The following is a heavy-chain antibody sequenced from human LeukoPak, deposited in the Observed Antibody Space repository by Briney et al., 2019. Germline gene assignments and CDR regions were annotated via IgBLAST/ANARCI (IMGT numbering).Heavy chain of an antibody. V-gene: IGHV1-69*06. D-gene: IGHD2-15*01. CDR2: IIPIFGTA. Sequence: SVKVSCKASGGTFSSYAISWVRQAPGQGLEWMGGIIPIFGTANYAQKFQGRVTITADKSTSTAYMELSSLRSEDTAVYYCAREYCSGGSCWRNWFDPWGQGTLVTVSS. CDR1: GGTFSSYA. J-gene: IGHJ5*02. CDR3: AREYCSGGSCWRNWFDP.